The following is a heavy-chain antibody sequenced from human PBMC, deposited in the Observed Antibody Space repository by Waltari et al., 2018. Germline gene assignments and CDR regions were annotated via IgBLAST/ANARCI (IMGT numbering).Heavy chain of an antibody. J-gene: IGHJ4*02. CDR3: ARGGKDGSWDY. V-gene: IGHV3-7*01. CDR2: IKQGGSEK. Sequence: EVRLVESGGGLVQPGGSLRLSCATSGFSFRDYWMSWVRQAPGKGLEWVAHIKQGGSEKFYVDSVKGRFTISRDDADNSLFLQMDSLRADDTAVYYCARGGKDGSWDYWGQGTLVPVSP. CDR1: GFSFRDYW. D-gene: IGHD3-10*01.